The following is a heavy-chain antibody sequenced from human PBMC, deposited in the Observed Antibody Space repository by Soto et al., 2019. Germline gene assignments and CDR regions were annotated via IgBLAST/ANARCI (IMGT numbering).Heavy chain of an antibody. CDR1: GYSFTSYW. Sequence: TGESLKISCKGSGYSFTSYWIGWVRQMPGKGLEWMGTIYPGDSDTRYSPSFQCQVTISADRSTSTVFLQWASLKASDTALYFCARKDKSGYFNWFDPWGQGTLVTVSS. J-gene: IGHJ5*02. CDR3: ARKDKSGYFNWFDP. V-gene: IGHV5-51*01. CDR2: IYPGDSDT. D-gene: IGHD3-22*01.